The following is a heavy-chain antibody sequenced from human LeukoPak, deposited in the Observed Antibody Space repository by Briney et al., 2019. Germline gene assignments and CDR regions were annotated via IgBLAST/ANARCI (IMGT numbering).Heavy chain of an antibody. J-gene: IGHJ3*02. CDR3: ARAGGYSSGYGGGAFDI. V-gene: IGHV4-61*09. CDR1: GGSISSGSYY. CDR2: IYTSGST. Sequence: PSETLSLTCTVSGGSISSGSYYWSWIRQPAGKGLEWIGHIYTSGSTNYNPSLKSRVTISLDTSKNQFSLKLSSVTAADTAVYYCARAGGYSSGYGGGAFDIWGQGTMVTVSS. D-gene: IGHD5-18*01.